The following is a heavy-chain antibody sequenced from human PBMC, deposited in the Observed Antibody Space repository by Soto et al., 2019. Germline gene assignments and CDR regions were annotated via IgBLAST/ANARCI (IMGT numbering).Heavy chain of an antibody. CDR1: GGSMTTYF. J-gene: IGHJ6*02. CDR3: ARMVTNYGVDV. CDR2: ISYRGDT. Sequence: SETLSLTCTVSGGSMTTYFWSWVRQPPGKRLEWIGYISYRGDTKYNPALQSRVTISLDTSRNQLSLSLNSVTAADTAEYYCARMVTNYGVDVWGQGTTVTVSS. D-gene: IGHD5-18*01. V-gene: IGHV4-59*12.